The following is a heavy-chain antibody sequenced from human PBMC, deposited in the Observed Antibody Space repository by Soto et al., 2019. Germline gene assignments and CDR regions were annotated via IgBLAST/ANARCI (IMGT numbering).Heavy chain of an antibody. D-gene: IGHD4-4*01. Sequence: GGSLRLSCAASGFTFSSYGMHWVRQAPGKGLEWVAVISYDGSNKYYADSVKGRFTISRDNSKNTLYLQMNSLRAEDTAVYYCAKDHDYSKRAFLGVYYGMDVWGQGTTVTVSS. CDR1: GFTFSSYG. J-gene: IGHJ6*02. V-gene: IGHV3-30*18. CDR3: AKDHDYSKRAFLGVYYGMDV. CDR2: ISYDGSNK.